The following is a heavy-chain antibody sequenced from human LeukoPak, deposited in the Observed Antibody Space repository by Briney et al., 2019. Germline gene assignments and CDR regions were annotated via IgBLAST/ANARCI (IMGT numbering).Heavy chain of an antibody. CDR1: GFIFSNAW. J-gene: IGHJ5*02. V-gene: IGHV3-15*07. D-gene: IGHD6-13*01. CDR3: AKGYSSSWYSNWFDP. Sequence: GGSLRLSCAASGFIFSNAWMNWVRQAPGKGLEWVGRIKSKTDGGTTDYAAPVKGRFTISRDDSKSTLYLQMNSLRAEDTAVYYCAKGYSSSWYSNWFDPWGQGTLVTVSS. CDR2: IKSKTDGGTT.